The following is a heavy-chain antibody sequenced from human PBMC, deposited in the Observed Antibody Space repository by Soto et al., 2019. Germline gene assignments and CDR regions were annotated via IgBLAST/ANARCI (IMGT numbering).Heavy chain of an antibody. V-gene: IGHV4-31*03. Sequence: QVQLQESGPGLVKPSQTLSLTCTVSGCSVNSGDYYWNWIRQHPGKGLEWIGYIYYSGSTDYNPSLKRRLSISVDTSKNQFSLMLNSVTAADTAVYYCPRGRYSSGYYYMAYWGQEPLVTASS. J-gene: IGHJ4*02. CDR2: IYYSGST. CDR1: GCSVNSGDYY. D-gene: IGHD3-22*01. CDR3: PRGRYSSGYYYMAY.